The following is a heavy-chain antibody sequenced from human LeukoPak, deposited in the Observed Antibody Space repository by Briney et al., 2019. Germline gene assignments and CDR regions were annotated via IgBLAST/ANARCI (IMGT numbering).Heavy chain of an antibody. CDR2: VNTDGNNT. CDR3: AREGAYDSGSYGAGDC. D-gene: IGHD3-10*01. CDR1: GFTFSSYW. V-gene: IGHV3-74*01. J-gene: IGHJ4*02. Sequence: SGGSLRLSCTASGFTFSSYWMHWVRQAPGKGLMWVSRVNTDGNNTTYADSVKGRFTISRDNAKNILYLQMNSLRAEDTAMYYCAREGAYDSGSYGAGDCWGQGTLVTVSS.